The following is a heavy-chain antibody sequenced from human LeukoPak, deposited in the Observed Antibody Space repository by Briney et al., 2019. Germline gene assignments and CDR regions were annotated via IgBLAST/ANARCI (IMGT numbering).Heavy chain of an antibody. D-gene: IGHD3-10*01. CDR3: ARGGVDYYGSGTYYLMYYFDY. V-gene: IGHV3-23*01. Sequence: GGSLRLSCAASGFTFSSYAMSWVRQAPGQGLEWVSAISASGVSTYYADSVRGRFTISRDNSKNTLYLRMKSLRAEDTAVYFCARGGVDYYGSGTYYLMYYFDYWGQGALVTVSS. CDR1: GFTFSSYA. J-gene: IGHJ4*02. CDR2: ISASGVST.